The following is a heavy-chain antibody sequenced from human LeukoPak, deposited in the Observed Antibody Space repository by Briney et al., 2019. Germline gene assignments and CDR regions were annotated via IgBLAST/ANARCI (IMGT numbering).Heavy chain of an antibody. D-gene: IGHD5-12*01. CDR1: GYTFTGYY. V-gene: IGHV1-2*02. CDR2: INPNSGGT. Sequence: ASVKVSCKASGYTFTGYYMHWVRQAPVQGLEWMGWINPNSGGTNYAQKFQGRVTMTRDTSISTAYMELSRLRSDDTAMYFCARAYTGFEAFDYWGQGTLVTVSS. J-gene: IGHJ4*02. CDR3: ARAYTGFEAFDY.